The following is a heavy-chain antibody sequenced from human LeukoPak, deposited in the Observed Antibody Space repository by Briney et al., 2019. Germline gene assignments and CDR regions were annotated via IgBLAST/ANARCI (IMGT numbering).Heavy chain of an antibody. V-gene: IGHV3-21*01. CDR3: ARLEPLYAFDI. CDR2: ISSSSSYI. J-gene: IGHJ3*02. Sequence: GGSLRLSCAASGFTFSSYSMNWVRQAPGKGLEWVSSISSSSSYIYYADSVEGRFTISRDNAKNSLYLQMNSLRAEDTAVYYCARLEPLYAFDIWGQGTMVTVSS. CDR1: GFTFSSYS.